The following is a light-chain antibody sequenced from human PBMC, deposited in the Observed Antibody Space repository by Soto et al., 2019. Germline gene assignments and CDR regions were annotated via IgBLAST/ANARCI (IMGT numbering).Light chain of an antibody. CDR1: QTISSIY. Sequence: EIVLTQSPGTLSLSPGERATLSCRASQTISSIYLAWYQRKPGQAPRLLVYGASSRATGIPDRFSGSGSGTDFTLTISRLEPEDFAVYYCHQYRSSPHTFGQGTTV. J-gene: IGKJ1*01. V-gene: IGKV3-20*01. CDR3: HQYRSSPHT. CDR2: GAS.